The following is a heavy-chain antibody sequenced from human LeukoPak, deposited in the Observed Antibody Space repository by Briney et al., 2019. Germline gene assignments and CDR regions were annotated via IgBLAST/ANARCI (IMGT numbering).Heavy chain of an antibody. V-gene: IGHV3-7*03. Sequence: GGSLRLSCAASGFTFSSYWMSWVRQAPGKGLEWVANIKQDGSEKYYVDSVKGRFTISRDNAKHSLYLQMNSLGAEDTAVYYCARDGYRWLVDYWGQGTLVTVSS. CDR2: IKQDGSEK. CDR1: GFTFSSYW. J-gene: IGHJ4*02. D-gene: IGHD6-19*01. CDR3: ARDGYRWLVDY.